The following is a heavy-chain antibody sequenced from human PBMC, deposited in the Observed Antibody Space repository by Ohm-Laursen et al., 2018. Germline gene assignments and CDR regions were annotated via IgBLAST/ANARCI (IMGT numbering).Heavy chain of an antibody. CDR2: ISYDGSNK. Sequence: SLRLSCAASGFTFSSYGMHWVRQAPGTGLEWVAVISYDGSNKYYADSVKGRFTISRDNTKNTLYLQMNSLRAEDTAVYYCAKGFWSGYFFDYWGQGTLVTVSS. J-gene: IGHJ4*02. D-gene: IGHD3-3*01. CDR1: GFTFSSYG. CDR3: AKGFWSGYFFDY. V-gene: IGHV3-30*18.